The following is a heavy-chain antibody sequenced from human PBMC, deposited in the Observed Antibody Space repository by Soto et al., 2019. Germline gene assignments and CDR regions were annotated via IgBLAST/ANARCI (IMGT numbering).Heavy chain of an antibody. CDR1: GFTFRNYS. J-gene: IGHJ5*02. CDR3: ARKENYYDYSGNNWFDP. V-gene: IGHV3-21*01. Sequence: EVQLVESGGGLVKPGGSLRLSCAASGFTFRNYSMNWVRQAPGKGLEWVSSISGNNNYIYYADSVKGRFTISRDNAENSQYLQMNSLRAEDTAVYYCARKENYYDYSGNNWFDPWGQGTLVTVSS. D-gene: IGHD3-22*01. CDR2: ISGNNNYI.